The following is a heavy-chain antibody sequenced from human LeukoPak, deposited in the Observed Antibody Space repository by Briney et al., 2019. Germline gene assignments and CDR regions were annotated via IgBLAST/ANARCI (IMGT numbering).Heavy chain of an antibody. Sequence: SETLSLTCAVYGGSFSGYYWSWIRQPPGTGLEWIGEINHSGSTNYNPSLKSRVTISVDTSKNQFSLKLSSVTAADTAVYYCARGRPRGLAPMVRGVILLDYWGQGALVTVSS. J-gene: IGHJ4*02. CDR3: ARGRPRGLAPMVRGVILLDY. V-gene: IGHV4-34*01. CDR2: INHSGST. CDR1: GGSFSGYY. D-gene: IGHD3-10*01.